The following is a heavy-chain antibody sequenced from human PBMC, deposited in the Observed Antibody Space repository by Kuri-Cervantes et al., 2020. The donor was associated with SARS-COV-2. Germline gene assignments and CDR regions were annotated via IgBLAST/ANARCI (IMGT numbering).Heavy chain of an antibody. CDR3: ASEYSTTTFRPAGYSYNKYFDY. D-gene: IGHD2-2*01. Sequence: GSLRPSCTVAGYSISRGYHWGWIRQHTGMGLEWIGSIYYSGSTFYSPSLMSLVTLSVDTSKNQFSLWLTSVTAADTAIYYCASEYSTTTFRPAGYSYNKYFDYWGQGTQVTVSS. V-gene: IGHV4-38-2*02. CDR2: IYYSGST. J-gene: IGHJ4*02. CDR1: GYSISRGYH.